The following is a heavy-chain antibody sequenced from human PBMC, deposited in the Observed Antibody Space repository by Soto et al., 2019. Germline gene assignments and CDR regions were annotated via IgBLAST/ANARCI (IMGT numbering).Heavy chain of an antibody. D-gene: IGHD2-2*01. V-gene: IGHV3-30*03. Sequence: QVQLVEAGGGVVQPGRSLRLSCGASGFTFSSHGMHWVRQAPGKGLEGVAVISYEGSNNFYAESVKGRFTISRDNSKNTLYLQMNSLRREDTAVYYCARGAEYQLLSRDYFYGMDVWGQGTTVTVSS. J-gene: IGHJ6*02. CDR3: ARGAEYQLLSRDYFYGMDV. CDR1: GFTFSSHG. CDR2: ISYEGSNN.